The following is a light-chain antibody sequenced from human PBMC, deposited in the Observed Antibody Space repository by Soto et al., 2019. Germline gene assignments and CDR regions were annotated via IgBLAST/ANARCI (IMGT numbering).Light chain of an antibody. CDR1: QSVSSN. V-gene: IGKV3-15*01. J-gene: IGKJ4*01. CDR3: QQYNNWPLT. CDR2: GAS. Sequence: EIVMTQSPATLSVSPGERATLSCRASQSVSSNLAWYQQKPGQAPRLLIYGASTRATGIPARFSGSGSGTDFTHTISSLQSEDFAVSYCQQYNNWPLTFGGGTKVDIK.